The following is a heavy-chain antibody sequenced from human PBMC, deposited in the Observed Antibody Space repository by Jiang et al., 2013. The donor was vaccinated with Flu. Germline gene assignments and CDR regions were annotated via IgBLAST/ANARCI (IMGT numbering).Heavy chain of an antibody. Sequence: PGQGLEWMGIINPSGGSTSYAQKFQGRATMTRDTSTSTVYMELSSLRSEDTAVYYCARDLEGSSWFEKGDYWGQGTLVTVSS. J-gene: IGHJ4*02. D-gene: IGHD6-13*01. CDR2: INPSGGST. V-gene: IGHV1-46*01. CDR3: ARDLEGSSWFEKGDY.